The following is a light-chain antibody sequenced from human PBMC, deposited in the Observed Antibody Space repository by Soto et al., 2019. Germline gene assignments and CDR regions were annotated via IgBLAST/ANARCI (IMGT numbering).Light chain of an antibody. J-gene: IGLJ3*02. Sequence: QSVLTQPPSVSAAPGQKVTISCSGGSSNIGNDYVACYLQLPGAAPKLLIYENDKRPSGIPDRFSGSKSGTSATLGITGLQTGDEADYYCATWDSTLTAGVFGGGTKLTVL. CDR1: SSNIGNDY. CDR2: END. CDR3: ATWDSTLTAGV. V-gene: IGLV1-51*01.